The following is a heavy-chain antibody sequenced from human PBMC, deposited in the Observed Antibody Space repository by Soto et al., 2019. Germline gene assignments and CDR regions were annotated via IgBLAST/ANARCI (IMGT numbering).Heavy chain of an antibody. CDR2: INHSGST. D-gene: IGHD1-7*01. Sequence: SETLSLTCAVYGGSFSCYYWSWIRQPPGKGLEWIGEINHSGSTNYNPSLKSRVTISVDTSKNQFSLKLSSVTAADTAVYYCAXARAYNWNYVYYYGMDVWGQGTTVTVSS. CDR1: GGSFSCYY. CDR3: AXARAYNWNYVYYYGMDV. J-gene: IGHJ6*02. V-gene: IGHV4-34*01.